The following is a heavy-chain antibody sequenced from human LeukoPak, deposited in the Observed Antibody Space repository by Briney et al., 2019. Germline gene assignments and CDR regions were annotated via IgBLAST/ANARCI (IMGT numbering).Heavy chain of an antibody. CDR2: ISGSGGST. D-gene: IGHD3-22*01. CDR3: RKGGDSSGYLVYFQH. CDR1: GFTFSSYG. Sequence: PGGSLRLSCAASGFTFSSYGMSWVRQAPGKGLEWVSAISGSGGSTYYADSVKGRFTISRDNSKNTLYLQMNSLRAEDTAVYYCRKGGDSSGYLVYFQHWGQGTLVTVSS. J-gene: IGHJ1*01. V-gene: IGHV3-23*01.